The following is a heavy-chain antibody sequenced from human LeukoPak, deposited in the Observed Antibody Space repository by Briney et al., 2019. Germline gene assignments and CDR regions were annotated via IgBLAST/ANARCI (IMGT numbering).Heavy chain of an antibody. CDR2: IYRGDAT. CDR1: GFSVSGNY. CDR3: VKEARGTTIYF. Sequence: GGSLRLSCAASGFSVSGNYMSWVRQAPGKGLEWVSVIYRGDATYYADSVKGRFTISRDSSENTVHLQMDSLRAEDTAVYYCVKEARGTTIYFWGQGTLVTVSS. J-gene: IGHJ4*02. V-gene: IGHV3-66*01. D-gene: IGHD4-11*01.